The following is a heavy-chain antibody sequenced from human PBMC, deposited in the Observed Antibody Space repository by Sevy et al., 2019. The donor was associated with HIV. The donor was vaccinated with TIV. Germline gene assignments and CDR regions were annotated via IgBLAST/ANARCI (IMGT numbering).Heavy chain of an antibody. CDR3: AKDRPSYYYDSQGAFDI. Sequence: GSLRLSCAASGFTFSSYGMHWVRQAPGKGLEWVAVISYDGSNKYDADSVKGRFTISRDNSKNTLYLQMNSLRAEDTAVYYCAKDRPSYYYDSQGAFDIWGQGTMVTVSS. V-gene: IGHV3-30*18. J-gene: IGHJ3*02. CDR1: GFTFSSYG. D-gene: IGHD3-22*01. CDR2: ISYDGSNK.